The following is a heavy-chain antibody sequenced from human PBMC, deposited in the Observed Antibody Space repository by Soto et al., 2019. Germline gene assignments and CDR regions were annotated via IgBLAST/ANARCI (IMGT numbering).Heavy chain of an antibody. Sequence: SETLSLTCTVSGGSISSYYLSWIRQPPGKGLEWIGYIYYSGSTNYNPSLKSRVTISVDTSKNQFSLKLSSVTAADTAVYYCARSGAAGNYYYYYGMDVWGQGTTVTVS. CDR3: ARSGAAGNYYYYYGMDV. CDR2: IYYSGST. V-gene: IGHV4-59*01. D-gene: IGHD6-13*01. J-gene: IGHJ6*02. CDR1: GGSISSYY.